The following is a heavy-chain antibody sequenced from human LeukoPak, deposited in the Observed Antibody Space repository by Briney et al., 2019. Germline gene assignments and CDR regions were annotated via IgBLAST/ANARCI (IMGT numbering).Heavy chain of an antibody. CDR3: ARGRGSSWYGGLFTFVY. D-gene: IGHD6-13*01. CDR1: GFTFSSYG. Sequence: GGSLRLSCAGSGFTFSSYGMHWVRQAPGKGLEWVAVIWYDGSNKYYADSVKGRFTISRDNSKNTLYLQMNSLRAEDTAVYYCARGRGSSWYGGLFTFVYWGQGTLVTVSS. J-gene: IGHJ4*02. CDR2: IWYDGSNK. V-gene: IGHV3-33*01.